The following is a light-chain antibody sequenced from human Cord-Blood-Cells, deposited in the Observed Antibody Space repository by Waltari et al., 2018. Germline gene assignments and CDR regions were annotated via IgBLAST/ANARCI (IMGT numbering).Light chain of an antibody. CDR3: QQYYSYPRT. V-gene: IGKV1-8*01. Sequence: AIRMTQSPSSLSASTGARVTITCRASPGSSSYLAWYQQKPGKAPKLLIYAASTLQSGVPSRFSGSGSGTDFTLTISCLQSEDFATYYCQQYYSYPRTFGQGTKVEIK. CDR2: AAS. CDR1: PGSSSY. J-gene: IGKJ1*01.